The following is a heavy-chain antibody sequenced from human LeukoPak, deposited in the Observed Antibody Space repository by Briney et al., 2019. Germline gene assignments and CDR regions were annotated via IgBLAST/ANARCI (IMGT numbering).Heavy chain of an antibody. CDR1: GLTFDDYA. Sequence: PGGSLRLSCAASGLTFDDYAMHWVRQAPGKGLEWVSGISWNSGSIGYADSVKGRFTISRDNARNSLYLQMNSLRAEDTALYYCAKSYYYGSGSYYLFDYWGQGTLVTVSS. J-gene: IGHJ4*02. D-gene: IGHD3-10*01. V-gene: IGHV3-9*01. CDR2: ISWNSGSI. CDR3: AKSYYYGSGSYYLFDY.